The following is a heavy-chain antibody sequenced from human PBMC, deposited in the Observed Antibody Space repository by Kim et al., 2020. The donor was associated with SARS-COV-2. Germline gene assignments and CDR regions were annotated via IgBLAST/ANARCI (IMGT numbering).Heavy chain of an antibody. D-gene: IGHD3-3*01. J-gene: IGHJ5*02. CDR1: GGSISSGDYY. CDR3: ARDTVPGGITTIFGVVPDRGFDP. Sequence: SETLSLTCTVSGGSISSGDYYWSWIRQPPGKGLEWIGYIYYSGSTYYNPSLKSRVTISVDTSKNQFSLKLSSVTAADTAVYYCARDTVPGGITTIFGVVPDRGFDPWGQGTLVTVSS. V-gene: IGHV4-30-4*01. CDR2: IYYSGST.